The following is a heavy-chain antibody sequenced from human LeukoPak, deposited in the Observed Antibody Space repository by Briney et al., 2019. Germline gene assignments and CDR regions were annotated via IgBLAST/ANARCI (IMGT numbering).Heavy chain of an antibody. D-gene: IGHD2-2*02. V-gene: IGHV3-7*01. J-gene: IGHJ4*02. Sequence: HAGGSLRLSCAVSGFTFSTYWMTWVRQAPGKGLEWVANMKRDGSEIYYAGSVKGRFTISRDNAKNSLYLQMNSLRAEDTAVYYCARYTEYYFDYWGQGTLVTVSS. CDR2: MKRDGSEI. CDR1: GFTFSTYW. CDR3: ARYTEYYFDY.